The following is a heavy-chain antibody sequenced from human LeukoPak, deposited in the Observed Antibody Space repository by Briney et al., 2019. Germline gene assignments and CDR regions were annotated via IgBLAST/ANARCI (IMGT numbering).Heavy chain of an antibody. V-gene: IGHV4-59*13. CDR1: GGSISSNY. CDR2: THYSGST. CDR3: ARDDLLTGSYFEY. D-gene: IGHD3-9*01. J-gene: IGHJ4*02. Sequence: SETLSLTCSVSGGSISSNYWSWIRQPPGKGLEWIGYTHYSGSTNYNPSLKSRVLISVDSSKNQFSLKLTSVTAADTAVYYCARDDLLTGSYFEYWGQGTLVTVSS.